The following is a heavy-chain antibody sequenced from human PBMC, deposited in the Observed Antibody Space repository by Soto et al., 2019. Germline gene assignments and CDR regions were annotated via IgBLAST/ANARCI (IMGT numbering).Heavy chain of an antibody. Sequence: QVQLQESGPGLVKPSETLSLTCTVSGGSISSYYWSWIRQPPGKGLEWIGYIYYSGSTNYNPSLKSQVTISVDTAQNQFSLKQSSVTAGDTVVYYCARSDGRYWGQGTLVTVSS. CDR1: GGSISSYY. CDR3: ARSDGRY. V-gene: IGHV4-59*01. CDR2: IYYSGST. J-gene: IGHJ4*02.